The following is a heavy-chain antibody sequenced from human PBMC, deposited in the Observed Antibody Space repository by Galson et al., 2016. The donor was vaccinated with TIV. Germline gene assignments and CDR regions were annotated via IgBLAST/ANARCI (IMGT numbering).Heavy chain of an antibody. CDR3: TRGGGGAYTFDAFDI. D-gene: IGHD2/OR15-2a*01. J-gene: IGHJ3*02. V-gene: IGHV1-2*02. CDR2: MHPQNGGA. CDR1: GYSFTVYR. Sequence: SVKVSCKASGYSFTVYRVHWVRQAPGQGLEWMGWMHPQNGGANYAQKFQGRVTLTRDTSISTVYMELRRLKSDDTAVYFRTRGGGGAYTFDAFDIWGQGTMVTVSS.